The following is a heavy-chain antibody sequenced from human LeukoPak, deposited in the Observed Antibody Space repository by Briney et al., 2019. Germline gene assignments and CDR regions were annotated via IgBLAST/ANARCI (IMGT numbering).Heavy chain of an antibody. D-gene: IGHD6-13*01. J-gene: IGHJ4*02. V-gene: IGHV3-48*01. CDR1: GFTFSIYS. Sequence: GGSLRLSCAASGFTFSIYSMNWVRQAPGKGLEWVSYVSSNNSTVYYADSVKGRFTISRDNAKNSLYLQMNSLRAEDTAVYYCAREYSSSSDYWGQGTLVTVSS. CDR2: VSSNNSTV. CDR3: AREYSSSSDY.